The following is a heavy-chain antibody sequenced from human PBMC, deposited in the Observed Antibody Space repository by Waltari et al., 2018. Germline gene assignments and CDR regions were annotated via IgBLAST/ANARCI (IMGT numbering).Heavy chain of an antibody. CDR2: IYYSGST. J-gene: IGHJ6*02. D-gene: IGHD3-16*01. CDR3: ARGLGGMDV. CDR1: GGSISSYY. Sequence: QVQLQESGPGLVKPSETLSLTCTVSGGSISSYYWSWIRQPPGKGLEWIGYIYYSGSTNYNPSLKSRVTISVDTSKNQFSLKLSSVTAADTAVYYCARGLGGMDVWGQGTTVTVSS. V-gene: IGHV4-59*12.